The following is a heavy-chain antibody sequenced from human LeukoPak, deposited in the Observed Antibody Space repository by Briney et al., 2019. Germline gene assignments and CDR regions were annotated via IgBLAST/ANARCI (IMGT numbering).Heavy chain of an antibody. CDR1: GFTFSNAW. Sequence: PGGSLRLSCAASGFTFSNAWMSWVRQAPGKGLEWVGRIKSKTDGGTTDYAAPVKGRFTISRDDSKNTLYLQMNSLKTEDTAVYYCTTLIFRLRLGEFADYWGQGTLVTVSS. V-gene: IGHV3-15*01. D-gene: IGHD3-16*01. CDR3: TTLIFRLRLGEFADY. J-gene: IGHJ4*02. CDR2: IKSKTDGGTT.